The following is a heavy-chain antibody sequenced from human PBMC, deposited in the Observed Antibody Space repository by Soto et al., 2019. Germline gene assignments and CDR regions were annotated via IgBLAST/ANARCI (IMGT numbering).Heavy chain of an antibody. D-gene: IGHD3-22*01. J-gene: IGHJ4*02. CDR2: ISGSGGST. CDR1: GLTFSNYA. CDR3: ATRNYYDRRGFYYFNYLDY. V-gene: IGHV3-23*01. Sequence: PGGSLRLSCAASGLTFSNYAMSWVRQAPGKGLEWVSGISGSGGSTYYADSVRGRFTLSRDNSKNTLHLQLNTLRADDTAVYYCATRNYYDRRGFYYFNYLDYWGQGALVTVSS.